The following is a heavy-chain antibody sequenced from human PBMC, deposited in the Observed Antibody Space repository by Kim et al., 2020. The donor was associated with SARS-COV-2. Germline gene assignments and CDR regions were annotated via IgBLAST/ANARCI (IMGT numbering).Heavy chain of an antibody. CDR2: IYYSGST. D-gene: IGHD1-1*01. J-gene: IGHJ3*02. Sequence: SETLSLTCTVSGGSISSYYWSWIRQPPGKGLEWIGYIYYSGSTNYNPSLKSRVTISVDTSKNQFSLKLSSVTAADTAVYYCARDHWNSPLLDDAFDIWGQGTMVTVSS. CDR1: GGSISSYY. V-gene: IGHV4-59*13. CDR3: ARDHWNSPLLDDAFDI.